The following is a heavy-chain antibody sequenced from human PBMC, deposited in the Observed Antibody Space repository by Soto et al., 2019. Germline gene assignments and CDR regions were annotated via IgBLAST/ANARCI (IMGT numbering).Heavy chain of an antibody. V-gene: IGHV4-30-4*01. CDR1: GGSISSGDYY. Sequence: SETLSLTCTFSGGSISSGDYYWSWIRQPPGKGLEWIGYIYYSGSTYYNPSLKSRVTISVDTSKNQFSLKLSSVTAADTAVYYCARARGDGYTFGYWGQGTLVTVSS. CDR3: ARARGDGYTFGY. CDR2: IYYSGST. D-gene: IGHD5-12*01. J-gene: IGHJ4*02.